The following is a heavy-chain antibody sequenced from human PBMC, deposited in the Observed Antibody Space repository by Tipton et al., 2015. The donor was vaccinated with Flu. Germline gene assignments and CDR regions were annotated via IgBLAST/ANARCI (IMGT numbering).Heavy chain of an antibody. J-gene: IGHJ5*02. V-gene: IGHV4-59*01. CDR3: ARRDYTTYVSEPKNWFDP. CDR2: IYYSGST. Sequence: TLSLTCTVSGGSINDYYWSWIRQPPGKGLEWIGYIYYSGSTNYNPSLKSRVIISGDTSKNQISLKLSSVTAADTAVYYCARRDYTTYVSEPKNWFDPWGQGTLVTVSA. D-gene: IGHD4-11*01. CDR1: GGSINDYY.